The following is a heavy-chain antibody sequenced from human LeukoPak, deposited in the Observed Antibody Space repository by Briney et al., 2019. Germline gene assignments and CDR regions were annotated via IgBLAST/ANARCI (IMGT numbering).Heavy chain of an antibody. D-gene: IGHD6-19*01. J-gene: IGHJ6*03. CDR1: GFSFSRYG. V-gene: IGHV3-30*02. Sequence: PGGSLRLSCAASGFSFSRYGMHWVRQAPGKGLEWVAFIRFDGSDEYHADSVKGRFTLSRDNSKNTLYLQMNSLRAEDTAVYYCAKVGSGWSSYYYYMDVWGKGTTVTISS. CDR3: AKVGSGWSSYYYYMDV. CDR2: IRFDGSDE.